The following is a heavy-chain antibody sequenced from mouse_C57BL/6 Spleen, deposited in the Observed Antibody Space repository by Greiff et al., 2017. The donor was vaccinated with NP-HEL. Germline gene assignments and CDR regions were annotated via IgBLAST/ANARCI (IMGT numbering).Heavy chain of an antibody. D-gene: IGHD4-1*01. V-gene: IGHV1-82*01. CDR2: IYPGDGDT. Sequence: LEESGPELVKPGASVKISCKASGYAFSSSWMNWVKQRPGKGLEWIGRIYPGDGDTNYNGKFKGKATLTADKSSSTAYMQLSSLTSEDSAVYFCARGLTGADYWGQGTTLTVSS. CDR1: GYAFSSSW. CDR3: ARGLTGADY. J-gene: IGHJ2*01.